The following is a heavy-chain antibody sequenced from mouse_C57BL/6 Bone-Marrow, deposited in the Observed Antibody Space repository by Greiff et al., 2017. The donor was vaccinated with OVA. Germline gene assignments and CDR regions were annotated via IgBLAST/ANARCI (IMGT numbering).Heavy chain of an antibody. Sequence: QVQLQQPGAELVRPGSSVKLSCKASGYTFTSYWMHWVKQRPIQGLEWIGNIDPSDSETHYNQKFKDKATLTVDKSSSTAYMQLSSLTSEDSAVYYCARLSGGLRQKGYYAMDYWGQGTSVTVSS. J-gene: IGHJ4*01. V-gene: IGHV1-52*01. CDR3: ARLSGGLRQKGYYAMDY. CDR2: IDPSDSET. CDR1: GYTFTSYW. D-gene: IGHD2-4*01.